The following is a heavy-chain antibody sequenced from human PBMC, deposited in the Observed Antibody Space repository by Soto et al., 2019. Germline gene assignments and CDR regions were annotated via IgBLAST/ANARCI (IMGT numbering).Heavy chain of an antibody. CDR1: RGAIRRGGYS. J-gene: IGHJ5*02. CDR3: ARVPGP. D-gene: IGHD3-10*01. Sequence: SEAPCPTRAVSRGAIRRGGYSSSWIRQPPGKGLEWIGYIYHSGSNYYNPSLKSRVTISVDRSKNQFSLKLSSVTAADTAVYYCARVPGPWGQGTLVTVSS. V-gene: IGHV4-30-2*01. CDR2: IYHSGSN.